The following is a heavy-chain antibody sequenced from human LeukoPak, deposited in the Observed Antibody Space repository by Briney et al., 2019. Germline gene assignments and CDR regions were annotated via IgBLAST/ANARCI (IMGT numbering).Heavy chain of an antibody. CDR2: IDWDDDK. CDR1: VFSLSTSGMR. Sequence: SGPTLVNPTQTLTLTCTFSVFSLSTSGMRVSWIRQPPGKALEWLARIDWDDDKYCSTSLKTRLTISKATSKNQVVLTTTNMDPVDTATYYCARITYLRHYLPDPWGQGTLVTVSS. CDR3: ARITYLRHYLPDP. J-gene: IGHJ5*02. V-gene: IGHV2-70*04. D-gene: IGHD3-10*01.